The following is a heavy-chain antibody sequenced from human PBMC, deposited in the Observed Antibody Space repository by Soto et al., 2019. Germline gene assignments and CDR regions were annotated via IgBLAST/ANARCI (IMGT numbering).Heavy chain of an antibody. CDR1: GGSISSYY. CDR3: VNMMIARGGFDF. J-gene: IGHJ4*02. V-gene: IGHV4-59*01. CDR2: IYYSGST. D-gene: IGHD2-21*01. Sequence: SETLSLTCTVSGGSISSYYWSWIRQPPGKGLEWIGYIYYSGSTNYNPSLKSRVTISVDTSKNQFSLKLSSVTAADTAVYYCVNMMIARGGFDFWGQGTLVTVSS.